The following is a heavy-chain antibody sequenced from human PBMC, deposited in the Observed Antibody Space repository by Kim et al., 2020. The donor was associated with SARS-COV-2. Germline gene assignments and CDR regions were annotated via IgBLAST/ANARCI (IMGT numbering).Heavy chain of an antibody. CDR2: ISGSDGRT. Sequence: GGSLRLSCAASGLTFNNYAMNWVRQAPGKGLEWVSSISGSDGRTYYADSVKGRFTISRDISKNTLFLQMSSLRAEDTALYYCAQNRLDNWGQGTLVTVSS. V-gene: IGHV3-23*01. CDR3: AQNRLDN. CDR1: GLTFNNYA. J-gene: IGHJ4*02.